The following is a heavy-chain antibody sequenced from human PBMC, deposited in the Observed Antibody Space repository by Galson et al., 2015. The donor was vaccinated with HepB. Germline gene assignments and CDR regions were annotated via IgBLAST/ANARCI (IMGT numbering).Heavy chain of an antibody. Sequence: SLRLSCAASGFTFSNYWMTWVRQAPGKGLECVANIKQDGSETFYVDSVKGRFTISRDNAQNSLYLQMNSLRAEDTAVYYCARLEEHYYDSTAYRPSDYWGQGTLVTVSS. V-gene: IGHV3-7*01. D-gene: IGHD3-22*01. CDR3: ARLEEHYYDSTAYRPSDY. CDR2: IKQDGSET. J-gene: IGHJ4*02. CDR1: GFTFSNYW.